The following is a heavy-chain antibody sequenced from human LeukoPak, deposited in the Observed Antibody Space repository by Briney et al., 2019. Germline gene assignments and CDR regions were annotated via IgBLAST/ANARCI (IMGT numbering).Heavy chain of an antibody. CDR2: INPSGGST. J-gene: IGHJ3*01. CDR3: ARRSVVVSAAGDDAFDL. Sequence: ASVKVSCKASGYTFTSYYMHWVRQAPGQGLEWMGIINPSGGSTSYAQKFQGRVTMTRDTSTSTVYMELSSLRYDDTAVYYCARRSVVVSAAGDDAFDLWGQGTMVTVSS. CDR1: GYTFTSYY. V-gene: IGHV1-46*01. D-gene: IGHD2-15*01.